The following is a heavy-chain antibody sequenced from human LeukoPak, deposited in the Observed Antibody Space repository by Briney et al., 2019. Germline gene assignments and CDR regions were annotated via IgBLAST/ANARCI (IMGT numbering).Heavy chain of an antibody. J-gene: IGHJ3*02. CDR1: GFTFSSYG. V-gene: IGHV3-33*08. CDR2: IWYDGSNK. CDR3: ARDRRLRGAFDI. D-gene: IGHD5-12*01. Sequence: GRSLRLSCAASGFTFSSYGMHWVRQAPGKGLEWVAVIWYDGSNKYYADSVKGRFTISRDNSKNTLYLQMNSLRAEDTAVYYCARDRRLRGAFDIWGQGTMVTVSS.